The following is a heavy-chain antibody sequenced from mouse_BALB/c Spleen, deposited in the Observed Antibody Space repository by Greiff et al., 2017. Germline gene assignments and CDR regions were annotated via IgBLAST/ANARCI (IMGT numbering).Heavy chain of an antibody. Sequence: QVQLQQSGAELARPGASVKMSCKASGYTFTSYTMHWVKQRPGQGLEWIGYINPSSGYTNYNQKFKDKATLTADKSSSTAYMQLSSLTSEDSAVYYCARCTTVYYDMDYWGQGTSVTVSS. CDR1: GYTFTSYT. J-gene: IGHJ4*01. CDR3: ARCTTVYYDMDY. CDR2: INPSSGYT. D-gene: IGHD1-1*01. V-gene: IGHV1-4*01.